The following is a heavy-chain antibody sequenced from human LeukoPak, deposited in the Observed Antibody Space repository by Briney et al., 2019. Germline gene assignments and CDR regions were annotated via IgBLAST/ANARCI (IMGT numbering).Heavy chain of an antibody. D-gene: IGHD6-19*01. CDR3: ARHGKYSSGSHYFDY. Sequence: GESLEISCKASGYNFGSYWIGWVRQMPGKGLEWMGIIYPGDSDTRYSPSSQGQVTISADKSISTAYLQLSSLKASDTAIYYCARHGKYSSGSHYFDYWGQGTLVTVSS. V-gene: IGHV5-51*01. CDR2: IYPGDSDT. CDR1: GYNFGSYW. J-gene: IGHJ4*02.